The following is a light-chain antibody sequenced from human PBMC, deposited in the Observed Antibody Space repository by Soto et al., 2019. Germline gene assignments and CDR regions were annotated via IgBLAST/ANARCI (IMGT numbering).Light chain of an antibody. CDR2: DVN. CDR1: SSDVGGYNY. V-gene: IGLV2-14*01. Sequence: QSALTQPASVSGSPGQSITISCTGNSSDVGGYNYVSWYQQHPGKAPKLMIYDVNTRPSGVSNRFSGSKSGNTASLTISGRQAEDESDYDCSSYTSSISFGGGTKLTVL. J-gene: IGLJ2*01. CDR3: SSYTSSIS.